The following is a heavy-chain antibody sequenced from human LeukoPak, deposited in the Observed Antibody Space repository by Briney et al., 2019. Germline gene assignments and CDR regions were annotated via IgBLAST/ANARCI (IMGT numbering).Heavy chain of an antibody. CDR3: ARGHYGLDV. Sequence: GGSLRLSCAASGFSLSNHWVTWVRQAPGKGPEWVAHINVDGSEKDFLDSVRGRFTISRDNSKNSVYLQMNTLRVEDTAVYHCARGHYGLDVWGQGTPVTVSS. J-gene: IGHJ6*02. V-gene: IGHV3-7*01. CDR1: GFSLSNHW. CDR2: INVDGSEK.